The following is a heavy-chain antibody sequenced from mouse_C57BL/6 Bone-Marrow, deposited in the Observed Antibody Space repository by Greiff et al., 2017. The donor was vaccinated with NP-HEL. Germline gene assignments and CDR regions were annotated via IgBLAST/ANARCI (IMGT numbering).Heavy chain of an antibody. CDR1: GFTFSSYG. J-gene: IGHJ1*03. V-gene: IGHV5-6*01. D-gene: IGHD1-1*01. Sequence: EVQLVESGGDLVKPGGSLKLSCAASGFTFSSYGMSWVRQTPDKRLEWVATISSGGSYTYYPDSVKGRFTISRDNANNTLDLQMSSRKSEDTAMYYCSRHGPYWYFDVWGTGTTVTVSS. CDR3: SRHGPYWYFDV. CDR2: ISSGGSYT.